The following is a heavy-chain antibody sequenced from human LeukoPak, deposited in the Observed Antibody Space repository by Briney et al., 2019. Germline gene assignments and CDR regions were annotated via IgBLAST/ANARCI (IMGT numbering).Heavy chain of an antibody. CDR1: GYTLTELS. V-gene: IGHV1-24*01. Sequence: ASVKVSCKVSGYTLTELSMHWVRQAPGKGLEWMGGFDPEDGETIYAQKFQGRVTMTEDTSTDTAYMELSSLRSEDTAVYYCARGSDYSSSWYEGDAFDIWGQGTMVTVSS. D-gene: IGHD6-13*01. J-gene: IGHJ3*02. CDR2: FDPEDGET. CDR3: ARGSDYSSSWYEGDAFDI.